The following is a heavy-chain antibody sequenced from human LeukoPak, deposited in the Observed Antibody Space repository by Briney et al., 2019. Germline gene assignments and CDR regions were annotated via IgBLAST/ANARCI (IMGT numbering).Heavy chain of an antibody. J-gene: IGHJ4*02. CDR2: IKQDGSEK. CDR1: GFTFSSYW. V-gene: IGHV3-7*01. D-gene: IGHD1-26*01. Sequence: GGSLRLSCAASGFTFSSYWMSWVRQAPGKGLEWVANIKQDGSEKYYADSVKGRFTISRDNSKNTLYLQMNSLRTEDTAVYYCAKDLSGTQMGVDYWGQGTLVTVSS. CDR3: AKDLSGTQMGVDY.